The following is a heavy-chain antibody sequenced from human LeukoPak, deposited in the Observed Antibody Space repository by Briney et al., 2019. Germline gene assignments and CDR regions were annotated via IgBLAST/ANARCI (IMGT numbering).Heavy chain of an antibody. D-gene: IGHD4-17*01. Sequence: PGGSLRLSCAASGFTFSTSWMTWVRQAPGKGLDWLGNINPDGSRINYVDSVKGRFTISRDNAKNSLYLQMNSLRAEDTAVYYCARVYGDYNFDYWGQGTLVTVSS. CDR3: ARVYGDYNFDY. V-gene: IGHV3-7*04. CDR1: GFTFSTSW. CDR2: INPDGSRI. J-gene: IGHJ4*02.